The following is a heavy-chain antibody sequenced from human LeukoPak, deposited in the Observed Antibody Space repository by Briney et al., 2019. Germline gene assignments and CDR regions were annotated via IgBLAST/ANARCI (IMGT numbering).Heavy chain of an antibody. J-gene: IGHJ4*02. CDR1: GFTFSNHA. CDR2: ISGGGVST. Sequence: PGGCLSLSCAASGFTFSNHAMMWVRQAPGRGLEWVSAISGGGVSTYYTDSVKGRFTISRDNSKNTLYLQMNSLRAEDTAVYYCALYLRVRGDYWGQGTLVSVSS. CDR3: ALYLRVRGDY. V-gene: IGHV3-23*01. D-gene: IGHD3-10*01.